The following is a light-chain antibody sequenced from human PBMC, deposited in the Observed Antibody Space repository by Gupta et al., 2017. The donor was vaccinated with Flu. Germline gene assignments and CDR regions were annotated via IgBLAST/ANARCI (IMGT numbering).Light chain of an antibody. CDR3: QQYDNLSLT. V-gene: IGKV1-33*01. CDR2: DAS. Sequence: DIQMTQSPSSLSASVGDRVTITCQASQDISNYLNWYQQKPGKAPKLLIYDASNLETGVPSRFSGSGSGTDFTFTISSLQPEGIATYYCQQYDNLSLTFGGGTKVEIK. CDR1: QDISNY. J-gene: IGKJ4*01.